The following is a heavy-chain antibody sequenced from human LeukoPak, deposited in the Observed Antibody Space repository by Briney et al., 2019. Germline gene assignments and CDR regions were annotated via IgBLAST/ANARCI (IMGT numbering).Heavy chain of an antibody. J-gene: IGHJ4*02. Sequence: GGSLRLSCAASGFTVSSNYMSWVRQAPGKGLEWVSVIYSGGSTYYADSVKGRFTISRDNSKNTLYPQMNSLRAEDTAVYYCVRSSVTRGLFDYWGQGTLVTVSS. D-gene: IGHD5-18*01. CDR1: GFTVSSNY. CDR2: IYSGGST. V-gene: IGHV3-53*01. CDR3: VRSSVTRGLFDY.